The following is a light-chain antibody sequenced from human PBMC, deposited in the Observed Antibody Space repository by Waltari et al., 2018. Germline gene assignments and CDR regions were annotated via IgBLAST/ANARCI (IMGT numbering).Light chain of an antibody. CDR2: AAS. J-gene: IGKJ1*01. V-gene: IGKV3-20*01. CDR3: QNHERLPAT. Sequence: VVLTQSPGTLSLSPGERATLSCRASQSIGRYLVWYQQRPGQAPRLLIYAASTMATGIPDRFRGSGSGTEFTLTISRLEPEDFAVYYCQNHERLPATFGQGTKVEIK. CDR1: QSIGRY.